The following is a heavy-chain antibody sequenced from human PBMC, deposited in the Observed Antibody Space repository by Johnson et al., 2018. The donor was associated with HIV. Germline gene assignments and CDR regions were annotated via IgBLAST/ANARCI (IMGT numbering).Heavy chain of an antibody. D-gene: IGHD6-13*01. CDR2: IYSGGST. J-gene: IGHJ3*01. V-gene: IGHV3-66*01. CDR3: ISPERAAAGFLT. CDR1: GFTVSSNY. Sequence: VQLVESGGGLVQPGGSLRLSCAASGFTVSSNYMSWVRQAPGKGLEWVSVIYSGGSTYYADSVKGRFTISRDNSKNTLYLQMNSLKAEDTAVYYCISPERAAAGFLTWGQGTMVTVSS.